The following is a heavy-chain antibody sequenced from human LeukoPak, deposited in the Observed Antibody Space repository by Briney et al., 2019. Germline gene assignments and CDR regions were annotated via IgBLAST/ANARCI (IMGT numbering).Heavy chain of an antibody. CDR1: GYTFTKYD. V-gene: IGHV1-18*01. CDR2: ISGYNGNT. J-gene: IGHJ4*02. Sequence: ASVKVSCQASGYTFTKYDITWVRQAPGQGLEWMGWISGYNGNTNFAQKIQGRVTMTTDTSTSTAYMELRSLRFDDTAMYYCVRGSSSSGYDYWGQGTLVTVSS. D-gene: IGHD6-6*01. CDR3: VRGSSSSGYDY.